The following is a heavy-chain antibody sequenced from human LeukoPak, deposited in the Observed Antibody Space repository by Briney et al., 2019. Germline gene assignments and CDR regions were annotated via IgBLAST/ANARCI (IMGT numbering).Heavy chain of an antibody. J-gene: IGHJ4*02. D-gene: IGHD6-6*01. CDR3: ASSYSSSSPPFDY. Sequence: SVTVSFKASGGTFTSYAIRWVRQAPGQGLEWMGGIIPIFGTANYAQKFQGRVTITTDESTSTAYMELSSLRSEDTAVYYCASSYSSSSPPFDYWGQGTLVTVSS. CDR2: IIPIFGTA. V-gene: IGHV1-69*05. CDR1: GGTFTSYA.